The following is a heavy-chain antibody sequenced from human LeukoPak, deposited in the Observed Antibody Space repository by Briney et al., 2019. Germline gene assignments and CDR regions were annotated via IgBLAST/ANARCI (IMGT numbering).Heavy chain of an antibody. D-gene: IGHD3-10*01. Sequence: PGGSLRLSCAASGFTVSSNYMSWVRQAPGKGLEWVSVIYSGGSTYYADSVKGRFTISRDNSKNTLYLQMNSLRAEDTAVYYCAKTMVRGVIITGNWFDPWGQGTLVTVSS. CDR3: AKTMVRGVIITGNWFDP. V-gene: IGHV3-53*01. CDR2: IYSGGST. CDR1: GFTVSSNY. J-gene: IGHJ5*02.